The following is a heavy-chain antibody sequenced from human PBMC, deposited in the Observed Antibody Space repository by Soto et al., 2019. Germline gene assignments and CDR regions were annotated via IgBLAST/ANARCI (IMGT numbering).Heavy chain of an antibody. J-gene: IGHJ3*02. CDR1: GFTFSSYG. CDR3: AKDNLYDFWSGYYGAFDI. V-gene: IGHV3-30*18. CDR2: ISYDGSNK. Sequence: LRLSCAASGFTFSSYGMHWVRQAPGKGLEWVAVISYDGSNKYYADSVKGRFTISRDNSKNTLYLQMNSLRAEDTAVYYCAKDNLYDFWSGYYGAFDIWGQGTMVTVSS. D-gene: IGHD3-3*01.